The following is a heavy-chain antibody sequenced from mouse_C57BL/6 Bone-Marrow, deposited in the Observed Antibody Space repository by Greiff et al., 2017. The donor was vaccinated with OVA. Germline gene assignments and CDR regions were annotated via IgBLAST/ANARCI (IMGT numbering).Heavy chain of an antibody. D-gene: IGHD1-1*01. CDR3: ANYYGSSLDY. V-gene: IGHV1-4*01. J-gene: IGHJ4*01. CDR1: GYTFTSYT. CDR2: INPSSGYT. Sequence: VQLQQSGAELARPGASVKMSCKASGYTFTSYTMHWVNQRPGQGLEWIGYINPSSGYTKYNQKFKDKATLTADKSSSTAYLQLSSLTSEDSAVYYCANYYGSSLDYWGQGTSVTVSS.